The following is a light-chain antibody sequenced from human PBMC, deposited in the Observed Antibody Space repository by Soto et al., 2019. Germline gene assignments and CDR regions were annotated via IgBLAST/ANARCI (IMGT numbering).Light chain of an antibody. V-gene: IGLV2-14*01. CDR2: DVS. Sequence: QSVLTQPASVSGSPGQSITISCTGTSSDVCGYNYVSWYQQHPGKAPKFMIYDVSNRPSGVSNRFSGSKSGNTASLTISGLQAEDEADYYCSSYTTTNTRQIVFGTGPKAPS. CDR1: SSDVCGYNY. J-gene: IGLJ1*01. CDR3: SSYTTTNTRQIV.